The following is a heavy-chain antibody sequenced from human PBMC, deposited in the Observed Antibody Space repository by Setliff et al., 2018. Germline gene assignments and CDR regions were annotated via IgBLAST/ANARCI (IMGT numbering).Heavy chain of an antibody. J-gene: IGHJ6*02. Sequence: GASVKVSCKASGGTFSSYAISWVRQAPGQGLEWMGGIIPILGIANYAQKFQGRVTITADESTSTAYMELSSLRSEDTAVYYCASPDYQYYYYYGMDVWGQGTTVTVSS. CDR3: ASPDYQYYYYYGMDV. V-gene: IGHV1-69*10. CDR2: IIPILGIA. CDR1: GGTFSSYA. D-gene: IGHD3-16*01.